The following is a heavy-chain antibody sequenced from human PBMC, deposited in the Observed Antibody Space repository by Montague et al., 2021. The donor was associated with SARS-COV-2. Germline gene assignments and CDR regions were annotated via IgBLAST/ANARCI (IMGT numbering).Heavy chain of an antibody. CDR1: GGSISSYY. Sequence: SETLSLTCTVSGGSISSYYWSWIRQPPGKGLEYIGYIFYSGSSTYNPSLKSRVTMSVDTSKNQFSLKLSSVTGADTAVYYCARLWDTVYYYYGMDVWGQGTTVTVSS. D-gene: IGHD1-26*01. V-gene: IGHV4-59*08. J-gene: IGHJ6*02. CDR3: ARLWDTVYYYYGMDV. CDR2: IFYSGSS.